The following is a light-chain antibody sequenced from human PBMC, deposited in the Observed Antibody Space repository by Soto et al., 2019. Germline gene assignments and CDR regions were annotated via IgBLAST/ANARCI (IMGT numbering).Light chain of an antibody. J-gene: IGKJ1*01. Sequence: EIVMTQSPATLSVSPGERATLSCRASQSVSSNLAWYQQKPGQAPRLLIYGASHRATGIPARFSGSGSGTEFTLTISSLQSEDFAVYYCQQYKNWPGTFGQGTKVDIK. CDR2: GAS. CDR1: QSVSSN. V-gene: IGKV3-15*01. CDR3: QQYKNWPGT.